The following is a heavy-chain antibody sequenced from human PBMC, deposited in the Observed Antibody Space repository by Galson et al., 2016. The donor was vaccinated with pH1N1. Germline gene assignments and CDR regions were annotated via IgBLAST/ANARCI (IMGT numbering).Heavy chain of an antibody. CDR2: ISHSGRS. CDR1: GGSFSGHY. V-gene: IGHV4-34*01. Sequence: SETLSLTCALYGGSFSGHYWSWIRQSPGKGLEWIGEISHSGRSDYNPSLEGRVTVSIDTSMNQFSLNLMSGAAADTAVYYCARHSTSGFPGIEVAARRRPFDIWGPGTMVIVSS. CDR3: ARHSTSGFPGIEVAARRRPFDI. J-gene: IGHJ3*02. D-gene: IGHD6-19*01.